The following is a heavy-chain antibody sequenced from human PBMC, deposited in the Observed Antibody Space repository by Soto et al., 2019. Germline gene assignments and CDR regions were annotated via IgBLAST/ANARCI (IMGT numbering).Heavy chain of an antibody. V-gene: IGHV3-23*01. CDR1: GFTFSSYA. D-gene: IGHD3-10*01. Sequence: EVQLLESGGGLVQPGGSLRLSCAASGFTFSSYAMSWVRQAPGKGLEWVSAISGSGGSTYYADSVKGRFTISRDNSKNTVYLQMNSLRAEDTAVYYCAKVFGWFGRGHGDAFDIWGQGTMVTVSS. CDR3: AKVFGWFGRGHGDAFDI. J-gene: IGHJ3*02. CDR2: ISGSGGST.